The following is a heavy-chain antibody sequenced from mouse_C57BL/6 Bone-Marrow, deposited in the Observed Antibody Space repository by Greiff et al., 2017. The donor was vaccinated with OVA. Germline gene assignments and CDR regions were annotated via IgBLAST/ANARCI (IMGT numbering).Heavy chain of an antibody. J-gene: IGHJ2*01. CDR2: IRSKSNNYAT. V-gene: IGHV10-1*01. CDR1: GFSFNTYA. D-gene: IGHD1-1*01. Sequence: EVKLMESGGGLVQPKGSLQLSCAASGFSFNTYAMNWVRQAPGKGLEWVARIRSKSNNYATYYADSVKDRFTISRDDSESMLYLQMNNLKTEDTAMYYCVRGSSLDYWGQGTTLTVSS. CDR3: VRGSSLDY.